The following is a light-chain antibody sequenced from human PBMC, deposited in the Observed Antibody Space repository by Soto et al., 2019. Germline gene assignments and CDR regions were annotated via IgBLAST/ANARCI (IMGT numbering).Light chain of an antibody. CDR2: AAS. J-gene: IGKJ2*01. V-gene: IGKV1-17*01. CDR3: LQHNMYPRGRYS. Sequence: DIQMTQSPSSLSADVGDRVTITCRASHGIRNDLGWYQQKPGKAPKRLIYAASSLQSGVPSRFSCSGSGTELTLTISSRKPEDFANYYCLQHNMYPRGRYSFGQGTKLEIK. CDR1: HGIRND.